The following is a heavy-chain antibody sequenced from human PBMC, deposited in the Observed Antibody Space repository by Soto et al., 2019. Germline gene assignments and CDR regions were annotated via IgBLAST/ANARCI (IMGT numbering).Heavy chain of an antibody. CDR1: GFTFNTYS. CDR3: AARRHYALLTGYYGFDN. Sequence: HPGGSLRLSCVASGFTFNTYSMNWVRQAPGKGLEWLSFINSRSTTIYYADSVKGRLTVSRDNAKSSLYLQMNSLRDEDTAVYYCAARRHYALLTGYYGFDNWGQGSLVTVSS. J-gene: IGHJ4*02. D-gene: IGHD3-9*01. CDR2: INSRSTTI. V-gene: IGHV3-48*02.